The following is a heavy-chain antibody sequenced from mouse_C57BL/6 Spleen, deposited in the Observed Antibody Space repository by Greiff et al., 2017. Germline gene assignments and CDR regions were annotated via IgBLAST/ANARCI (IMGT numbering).Heavy chain of an antibody. J-gene: IGHJ4*01. CDR2: INPSSGYT. CDR1: GYTFTSYW. V-gene: IGHV1-7*01. Sequence: QVQLQQSGAELAKPGASVKLSCKASGYTFTSYWMHWVKQRPGQGLEWIGYINPSSGYTKYNQKFKDKATLTADKSSSTAYMQRSSLTYEDSAVYYCARTGYDYDEAMDYWGQGTSVTVSS. D-gene: IGHD2-4*01. CDR3: ARTGYDYDEAMDY.